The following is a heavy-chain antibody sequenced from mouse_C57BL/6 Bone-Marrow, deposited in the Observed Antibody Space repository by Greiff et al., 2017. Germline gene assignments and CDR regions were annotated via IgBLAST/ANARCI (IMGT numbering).Heavy chain of an antibody. CDR2: IHPSDSDT. V-gene: IGHV1-74*01. D-gene: IGHD1-1*01. CDR3: AIQQSTTVVATRTGFAY. J-gene: IGHJ3*01. CDR1: GYTFTSYW. Sequence: QVQLQQPGAELVKPGASVKVSCKASGYTFTSYWMHWVKQRPGQGLEWIGRIHPSDSDTNYNQKFKGKATLTVDKSSSTAYMQLSSLTSEDSAVYYCAIQQSTTVVATRTGFAYWGQGTLVTVSA.